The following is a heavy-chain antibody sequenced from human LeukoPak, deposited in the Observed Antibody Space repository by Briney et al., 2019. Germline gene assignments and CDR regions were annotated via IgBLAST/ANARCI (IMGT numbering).Heavy chain of an antibody. J-gene: IGHJ4*02. CDR2: IGSSSSDK. V-gene: IGHV3-11*06. CDR3: ARDRSPLYYDSSGYVF. D-gene: IGHD3-22*01. CDR1: GGSFSGYY. Sequence: LSLTCAVYGGSFSGYYWSWIRQPPGKGLEWVSSIGSSSSDKSYADSVKGRFTISRDNAKNSVDLQMNSLRAEDTAVYYCARDRSPLYYDSSGYVFGGQGTLVTVSS.